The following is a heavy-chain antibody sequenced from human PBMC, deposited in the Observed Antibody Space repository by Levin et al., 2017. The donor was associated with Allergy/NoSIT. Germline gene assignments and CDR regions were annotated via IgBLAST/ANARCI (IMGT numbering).Heavy chain of an antibody. CDR1: GFTFSSYG. V-gene: IGHV3-30*18. CDR2: ISYDGSNK. CDR3: AKDPPVTFH. D-gene: IGHD4-17*01. Sequence: GGSLRLSCAASGFTFSSYGMHWVRQAPGKGLEWVAVISYDGSNKYYADSVKGRFTISRDNSKNTLYLQMNSLRAEDTAVYYCAKDPPVTFHWGQGTLVTVSS. J-gene: IGHJ4*02.